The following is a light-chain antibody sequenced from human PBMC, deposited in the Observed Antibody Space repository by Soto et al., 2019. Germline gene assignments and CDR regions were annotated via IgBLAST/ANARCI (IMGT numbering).Light chain of an antibody. CDR1: QRVXSY. CDR2: DAL. J-gene: IGKJ1*01. CDR3: QQSANSTLT. V-gene: IGKV1-39*01. Sequence: IQVTQSPSSLSASVGDTVTIHCRASQRVXSYLNWYQQKPGKAPKVLXYDALSWPTGVPSRLSGSGSGTDFTLTINSLQPEDFANYFCQQSANSTLTFGQGTKVDI.